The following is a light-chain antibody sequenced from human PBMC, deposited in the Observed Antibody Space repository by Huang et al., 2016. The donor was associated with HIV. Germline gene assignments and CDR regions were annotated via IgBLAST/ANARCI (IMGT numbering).Light chain of an antibody. J-gene: IGKJ4*01. CDR2: DAS. Sequence: EIEMTQSPATLSVSPGARATLSCRASHSVDSDLAWYQQKPGQAPRLLIYDASPRATGISAKFNGTGSGTEFSLSITNLQSEDFAVYYCQQYNDWPPLTFGGGTKVEI. CDR1: HSVDSD. V-gene: IGKV3-15*01. CDR3: QQYNDWPPLT.